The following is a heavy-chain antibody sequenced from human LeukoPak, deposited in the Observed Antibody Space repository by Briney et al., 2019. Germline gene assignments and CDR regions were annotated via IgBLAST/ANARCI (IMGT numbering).Heavy chain of an antibody. CDR2: ISGSGGST. V-gene: IGHV3-23*01. D-gene: IGHD1-14*01. J-gene: IGHJ4*02. CDR1: GFTFSSYA. CDR3: AKELLPYNTSRGAIDY. Sequence: GGSLSLSCAASGFTFSSYAMSWVRQARGKGLEWVSAISGSGGSTYYADSVKGRFTISRDNSKNTLYLQMNSQRGEDTAVYYCAKELLPYNTSRGAIDYGGQGTLVTVSS.